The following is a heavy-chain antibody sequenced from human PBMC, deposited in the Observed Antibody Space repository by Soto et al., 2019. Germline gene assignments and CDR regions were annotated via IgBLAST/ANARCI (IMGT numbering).Heavy chain of an antibody. V-gene: IGHV5-51*01. J-gene: IGHJ3*02. CDR3: ASQEMATKNVDAFDI. CDR1: GYSFTSYW. CDR2: IYPGDSDT. D-gene: IGHD5-12*01. Sequence: LGESLKISCKGSGYSFTSYWIGWVRQMPGKSLEWMGIIYPGDSDTRYSPSFQGQVTISADKSISTAYLQWSSLKASDTAMYYCASQEMATKNVDAFDIWGQGTMVTVSS.